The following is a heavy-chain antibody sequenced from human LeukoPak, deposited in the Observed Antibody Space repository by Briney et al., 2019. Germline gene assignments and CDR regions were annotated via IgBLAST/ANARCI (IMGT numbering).Heavy chain of an antibody. Sequence: SVKVSCKASGGTFSSYAISWVRQAPGQGLEWMGGIIPIFGTANYAQKFQGRVTITTDESTSTAYMELSSLRSEDTAVYYCARDARPYDFWSGYSYFDYWGQGILVTVSS. D-gene: IGHD3-3*01. CDR2: IIPIFGTA. CDR3: ARDARPYDFWSGYSYFDY. CDR1: GGTFSSYA. J-gene: IGHJ4*02. V-gene: IGHV1-69*05.